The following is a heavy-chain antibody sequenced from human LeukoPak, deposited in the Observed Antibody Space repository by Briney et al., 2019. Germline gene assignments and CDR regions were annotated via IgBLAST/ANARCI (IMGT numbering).Heavy chain of an antibody. V-gene: IGHV4-39*07. CDR1: GGSISSSSYY. Sequence: SETLSLTCTVSGGSISSSSYYWGWIRQPPGKGLEWIGSIYYSGSTNYNPSLKSRVTISVDTSKNQFSLKLSSVTAADTAVYYCASAGYYYDSSGYEPWYFDLWGRGTLVTVSS. CDR2: IYYSGST. J-gene: IGHJ2*01. D-gene: IGHD3-22*01. CDR3: ASAGYYYDSSGYEPWYFDL.